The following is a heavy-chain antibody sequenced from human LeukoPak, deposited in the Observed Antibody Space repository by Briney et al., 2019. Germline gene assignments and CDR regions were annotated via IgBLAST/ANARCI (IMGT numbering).Heavy chain of an antibody. CDR2: IWYDRSNK. CDR1: GFTFSSYG. V-gene: IGHV3-33*01. J-gene: IGHJ6*02. Sequence: PGGSLRLSCAASGFTFSSYGMHWVRQAPGKGLEWVAVIWYDRSNKYYADSVKGRFTISRDNSKNTLYLQMNSLRGEDTAVYYCARAQVAPPRGYYGMDVWGQGTTVTVSS. CDR3: ARAQVAPPRGYYGMDV. D-gene: IGHD3-10*01.